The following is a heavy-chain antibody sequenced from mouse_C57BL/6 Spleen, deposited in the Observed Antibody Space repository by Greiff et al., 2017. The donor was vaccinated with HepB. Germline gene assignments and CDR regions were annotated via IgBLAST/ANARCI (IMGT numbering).Heavy chain of an antibody. V-gene: IGHV14-3*01. Sequence: VQLQQSVAELVRPGASVKLSCTASGFNFKNTYMHWVKQRPEQGLEWIGRIDPANGNTKYAPKFQGKATITADTSSNTAYLQLSSLTSEDTAIYYCARSEVFYGSGLDYWGQGTTLTVSS. CDR1: GFNFKNTY. J-gene: IGHJ2*01. D-gene: IGHD1-1*01. CDR3: ARSEVFYGSGLDY. CDR2: IDPANGNT.